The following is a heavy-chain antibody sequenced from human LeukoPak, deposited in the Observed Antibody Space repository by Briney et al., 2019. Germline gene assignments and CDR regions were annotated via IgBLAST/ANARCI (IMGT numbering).Heavy chain of an antibody. CDR1: GYTFTGYY. CDR2: INPNSGGT. Sequence: ASVKVSCKASGYTFTGYYMHWVRQAPGQGLEWMGWINPNSGGTNYAQKFQGRVTMTRDTSISTAYMELSRLRSDDTAVYYCAREAGYDFWSGLDYWGQGTLVTVSS. J-gene: IGHJ4*02. V-gene: IGHV1-2*02. CDR3: AREAGYDFWSGLDY. D-gene: IGHD3-3*01.